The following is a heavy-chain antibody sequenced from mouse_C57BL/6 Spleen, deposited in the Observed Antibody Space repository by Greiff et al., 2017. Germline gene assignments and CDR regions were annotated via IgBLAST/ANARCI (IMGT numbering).Heavy chain of an antibody. Sequence: EVQLKESGPGLVKPSQSLSLTCSVTGYSITSGYYWNWIRQFPGNKLEWMGYISYDGSNNYNPSLKNRISITRDTSKNQLFLKLNSVTTEDTATYYCARGGSSSFAYWGQGTLVTVSA. CDR3: ARGGSSSFAY. D-gene: IGHD1-1*01. J-gene: IGHJ3*01. CDR1: GYSITSGYY. V-gene: IGHV3-6*01. CDR2: ISYDGSN.